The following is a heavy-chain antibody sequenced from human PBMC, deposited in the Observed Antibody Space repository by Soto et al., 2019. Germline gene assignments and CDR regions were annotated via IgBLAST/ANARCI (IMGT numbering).Heavy chain of an antibody. J-gene: IGHJ5*02. Sequence: GGSLRLSCTASGFTFGDYAMSWFRQAPGKGLEWVGSIRSKVYGGTTDYAASVKGRFTISRDDSKSIAYLQMNSLNTEDTALYYCTRRPAPNWFDPWGQGTLVTVSS. V-gene: IGHV3-49*03. CDR3: TRRPAPNWFDP. CDR2: IRSKVYGGTT. CDR1: GFTFGDYA.